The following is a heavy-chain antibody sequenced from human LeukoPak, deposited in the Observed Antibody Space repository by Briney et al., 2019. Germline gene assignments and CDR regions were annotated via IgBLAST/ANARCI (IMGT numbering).Heavy chain of an antibody. CDR2: INEDGSST. CDR1: GYTFSRYW. J-gene: IGHJ4*02. CDR3: TTDTFGARDS. V-gene: IGHV3-74*01. Sequence: GGSLRLSCAASGYTFSRYWMHWVRQGPGKGLVWVSRINEDGSSTSYAESVRGRFTISRDNAKNTLYLQMISLRAEDAAVYYCTTDTFGARDSWGQGTLVTVSS. D-gene: IGHD3-10*01.